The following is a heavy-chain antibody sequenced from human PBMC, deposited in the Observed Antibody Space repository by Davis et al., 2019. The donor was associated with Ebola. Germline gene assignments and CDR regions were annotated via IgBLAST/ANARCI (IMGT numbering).Heavy chain of an antibody. CDR3: AKDALGTVTTYLDY. D-gene: IGHD4-17*01. V-gene: IGHV3-9*01. CDR2: LCLNSGSI. CDR1: GFTFDDYA. J-gene: IGHJ4*02. Sequence: PGGSLRLSCAASGFTFDDYALHWVRQAPGTLLASLSALCLNSGSIGYADSVKGRFTISRDNAKNSLYLQMNSLRAEDTAVYYCAKDALGTVTTYLDYWGQGTLVTVSS.